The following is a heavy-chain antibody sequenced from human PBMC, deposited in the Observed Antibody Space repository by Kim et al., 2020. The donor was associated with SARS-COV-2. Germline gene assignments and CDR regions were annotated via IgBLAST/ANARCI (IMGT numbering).Heavy chain of an antibody. CDR3: AREGLLWFGELYHFDY. J-gene: IGHJ4*02. Sequence: SVKGRLTLSRDNAKNSLYLQMNSLRAEDTAVYYCAREGLLWFGELYHFDYWGQGTLVTVSS. D-gene: IGHD3-10*01. V-gene: IGHV3-11*05.